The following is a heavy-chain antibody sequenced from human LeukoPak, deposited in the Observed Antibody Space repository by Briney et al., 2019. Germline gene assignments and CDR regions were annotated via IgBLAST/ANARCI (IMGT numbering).Heavy chain of an antibody. CDR1: GYTFTAYY. CDR3: ARVGSITARKNYFYY. J-gene: IGHJ4*02. D-gene: IGHD6-6*01. Sequence: ASVKVSCKAAGYTFTAYYIHWVRQAPGQGLEWMGWINPNSGGTNSAQKFQGRVTMTRDSSISTAYMEISRLTSDDTAVYHCARVGSITARKNYFYYWGQGTLVTVSS. CDR2: INPNSGGT. V-gene: IGHV1-2*02.